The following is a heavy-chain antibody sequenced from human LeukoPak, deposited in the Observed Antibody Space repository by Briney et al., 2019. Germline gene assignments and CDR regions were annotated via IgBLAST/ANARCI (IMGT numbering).Heavy chain of an antibody. V-gene: IGHV4-59*08. Sequence: SETLSLTCTVSGGSISSYYWSWIRQPPGKGLEWIGYIYYSGSTNYNPSLKSRVTISVDTSKNQFSLKLSSVTAADTAVYYCARWDDSAWGFGNWGPGTLVTVSS. D-gene: IGHD6-19*01. CDR3: ARWDDSAWGFGN. CDR2: IYYSGST. J-gene: IGHJ4*02. CDR1: GGSISSYY.